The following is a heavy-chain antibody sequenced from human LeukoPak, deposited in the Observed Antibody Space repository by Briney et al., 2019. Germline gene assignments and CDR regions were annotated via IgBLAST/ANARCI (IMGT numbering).Heavy chain of an antibody. V-gene: IGHV4-39*01. J-gene: IGHJ6*02. CDR2: IYYSGST. Sequence: SETLCFTCTVSGGSISSSSYYWGWIRQPPGKGLEWTGSIYYSGSTYYNPSLKSRATISVETSKTPFSLKLSSATAADTAVYYSARPETSCYANGAHCYGMDVWGQGTTVTVSS. CDR1: GGSISSSSYY. CDR3: ARPETSCYANGAHCYGMDV. D-gene: IGHD2-2*01.